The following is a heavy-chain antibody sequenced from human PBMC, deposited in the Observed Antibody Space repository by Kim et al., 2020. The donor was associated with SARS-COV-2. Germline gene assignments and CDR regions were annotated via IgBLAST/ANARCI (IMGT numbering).Heavy chain of an antibody. J-gene: IGHJ6*02. Sequence: GGSLRLSCAASGFTFSTYGMSWVRQAPGKGLEAVSGISNSGGNTYATDSVTGRFSISRDNSRNTLYLQMNSLRAADTAIYYCAKSQTGSYLSVMDFWGQG. D-gene: IGHD1-1*01. CDR2: ISNSGGNT. V-gene: IGHV3-23*01. CDR1: GFTFSTYG. CDR3: AKSQTGSYLSVMDF.